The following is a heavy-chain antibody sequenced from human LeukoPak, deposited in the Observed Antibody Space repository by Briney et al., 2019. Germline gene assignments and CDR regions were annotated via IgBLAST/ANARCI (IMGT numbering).Heavy chain of an antibody. D-gene: IGHD3-16*01. CDR2: INHSGST. CDR3: ARLMRPPWRVDSYYNYYMDV. V-gene: IGHV4-34*01. Sequence: PGGSLRLSCAASGFTFSSYSMNWVRQPPGKGLEWIGEINHSGSTNYNPSLKSRVTISVDTSKNQFSLKLSSVTAADTAVYYCARLMRPPWRVDSYYNYYMDVWGKGTTVTISS. CDR1: GFTFSSYS. J-gene: IGHJ6*03.